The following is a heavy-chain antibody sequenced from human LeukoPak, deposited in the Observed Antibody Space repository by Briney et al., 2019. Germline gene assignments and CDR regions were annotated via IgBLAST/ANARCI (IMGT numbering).Heavy chain of an antibody. J-gene: IGHJ4*02. CDR3: ARVREG. V-gene: IGHV1-2*02. CDR1: GYTFTAYY. CDR2: INPNSGGI. Sequence: ASVKVSCKASGYTFTAYYMHCMRQAPGQGLEWMGWINPNSGGINYAQKFKGRVRMTRDTSFSPACMELSRLRSVCTAVYYCARVREGGGQGTLVTVSS.